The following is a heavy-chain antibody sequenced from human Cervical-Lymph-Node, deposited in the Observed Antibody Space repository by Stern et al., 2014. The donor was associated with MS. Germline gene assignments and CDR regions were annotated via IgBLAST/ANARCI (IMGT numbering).Heavy chain of an antibody. D-gene: IGHD6-19*01. V-gene: IGHV4-59*01. CDR1: GGSISSYY. CDR2: IYYSGST. CDR3: ARDYRPNQWLPYWYFDL. J-gene: IGHJ2*01. Sequence: QVQLQESGPGLVKPSETLSLTCTVSGGSISSYYWSWIRQPPGKGLEWIGYIYYSGSTNYNPSLKSRVTISVDTSKNQFSLKLSSVTAADTAVYYCARDYRPNQWLPYWYFDLWGRGTLVTVSS.